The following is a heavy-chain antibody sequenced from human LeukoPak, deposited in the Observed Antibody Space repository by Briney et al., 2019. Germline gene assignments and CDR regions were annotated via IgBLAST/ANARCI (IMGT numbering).Heavy chain of an antibody. V-gene: IGHV3-30*07. CDR3: ASRSA. Sequence: ESVRGRFTISRDNSKSTLYLQMNSLRAEDTAVYYCASRSAWGQGTLVTVSS. J-gene: IGHJ5*02.